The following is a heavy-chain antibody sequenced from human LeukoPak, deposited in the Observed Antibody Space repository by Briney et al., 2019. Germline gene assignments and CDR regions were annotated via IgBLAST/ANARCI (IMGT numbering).Heavy chain of an antibody. D-gene: IGHD6-19*01. CDR2: ISFGVNTK. CDR3: ARGAYSSGWACFDH. V-gene: IGHV3-48*04. J-gene: IGHJ4*02. CDR1: GFTFSDYS. Sequence: GGSLRLSCAASGFTFSDYSMNWVRQAPGKGLEWVSYISFGVNTKYYGDSVKGRFTISRDNAKNSLYLHMDSLRAEDTAVYYCARGAYSSGWACFDHWGQGTLVTVSS.